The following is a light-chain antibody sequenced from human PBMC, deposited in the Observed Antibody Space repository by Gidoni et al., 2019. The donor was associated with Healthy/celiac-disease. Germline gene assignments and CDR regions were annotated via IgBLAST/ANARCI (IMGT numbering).Light chain of an antibody. J-gene: IGLJ2*01. Sequence: QSALTQPPSASGSPGQSVTISCTGTSSDVGGSNFVPWYQQPPGKAPNLLIYEVSKRPSGVPDRFSGSKSGNTASLTVSGLQADDEADYYCNSYAGSNNLFGGGTKLTVL. CDR3: NSYAGSNNL. CDR1: SSDVGGSNF. V-gene: IGLV2-8*01. CDR2: EVS.